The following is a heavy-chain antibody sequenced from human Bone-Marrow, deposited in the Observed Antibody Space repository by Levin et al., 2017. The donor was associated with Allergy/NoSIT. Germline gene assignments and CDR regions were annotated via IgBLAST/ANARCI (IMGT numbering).Heavy chain of an antibody. CDR2: ISGSGTIT. Sequence: GESLKISGAASGFTFSSYAMSWVRQAPGKGLEWVSSISGSGTITHYAESVKGRFTISRDISKNMLHLQMNSLRAEDTAIYFCAKEGLAVAGYYFDSWGQGTLVTVSS. V-gene: IGHV3-23*01. D-gene: IGHD6-19*01. J-gene: IGHJ4*02. CDR1: GFTFSSYA. CDR3: AKEGLAVAGYYFDS.